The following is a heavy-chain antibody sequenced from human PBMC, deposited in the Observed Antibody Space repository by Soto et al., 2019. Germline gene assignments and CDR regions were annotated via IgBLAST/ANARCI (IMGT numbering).Heavy chain of an antibody. CDR2: ISGSGGST. CDR3: AKGSSGWYERFDY. CDR1: GFTFSSYA. J-gene: IGHJ4*02. Sequence: EVQLLESGGGLVQPGGSLRLSYAASGFTFSSYAMNWVRQAPGKGLEWVSAISGSGGSTYYADSVKGRFTISRDNSKNTLYLQMNSLRAEDTAVYYCAKGSSGWYERFDYWGQGTLVTVSS. V-gene: IGHV3-23*01. D-gene: IGHD6-19*01.